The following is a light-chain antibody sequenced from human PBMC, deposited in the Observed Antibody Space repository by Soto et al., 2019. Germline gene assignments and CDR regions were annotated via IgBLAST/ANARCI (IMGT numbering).Light chain of an antibody. CDR1: PSVTNY. V-gene: IGKV3-11*01. J-gene: IGKJ5*01. CDR2: GAF. CDR3: QQRNIWPPVT. Sequence: EIVLTQSPATLSLSPGERATLSCRASPSVTNYLAWYQQKPGQPPRLIIYGAFNRAAGIPARFSGSGSGTDFTLTISSLEPEDSAVYYCQQRNIWPPVTFGQGTRLEIK.